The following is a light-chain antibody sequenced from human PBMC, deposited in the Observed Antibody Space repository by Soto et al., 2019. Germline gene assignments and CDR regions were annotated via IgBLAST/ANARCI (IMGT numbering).Light chain of an antibody. Sequence: QSVLTQPPSVSAAPGQRVTISCSGSSSNIGHNYVSWYQQFPGTAPKLLIYDNNKRPSGIPDRFSGSKSGTSATLVITGLQTGDEADYYCGTWDSSLTAVFGGGTQLTVL. CDR2: DNN. V-gene: IGLV1-51*01. J-gene: IGLJ2*01. CDR1: SSNIGHNY. CDR3: GTWDSSLTAV.